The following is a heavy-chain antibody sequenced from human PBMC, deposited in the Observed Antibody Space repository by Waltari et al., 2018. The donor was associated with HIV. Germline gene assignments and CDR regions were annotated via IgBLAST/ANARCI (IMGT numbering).Heavy chain of an antibody. D-gene: IGHD5-12*01. J-gene: IGHJ3*02. CDR1: EFTVSSDY. CDR3: ARGSEYSGYADAFDI. V-gene: IGHV3-53*02. Sequence: EVQLVETGGGLIQPGGSLRLSCAASEFTVSSDYMSWVRQAPGKGLEWVSVIYGGGSTYYADSVKGRFTISRDNSKNTLYLQMNSLRAEDTAIYYCARGSEYSGYADAFDIWGQGTMVTVSS. CDR2: IYGGGST.